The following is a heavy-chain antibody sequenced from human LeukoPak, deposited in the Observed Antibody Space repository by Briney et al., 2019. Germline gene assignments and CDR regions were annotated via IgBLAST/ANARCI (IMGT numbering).Heavy chain of an antibody. CDR1: GGTFSSYG. Sequence: GASVKVSCKASGGTFSSYGISWVRQAPGQGLEWMGRIIPILGIANYAQKFQGRVTITADKSTSTAYMELSSLRSEDTAVYYCASPPNYYDSSGTFDYWGQGTLVTVSS. V-gene: IGHV1-69*04. CDR3: ASPPNYYDSSGTFDY. D-gene: IGHD3-22*01. J-gene: IGHJ4*02. CDR2: IIPILGIA.